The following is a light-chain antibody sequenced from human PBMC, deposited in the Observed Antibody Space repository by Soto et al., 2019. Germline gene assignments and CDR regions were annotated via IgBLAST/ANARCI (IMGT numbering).Light chain of an antibody. Sequence: QSVLTQSSSVSAAAGQTVTISCSGSYSNIGSNFVSWYQHLPGSAPNLVIYDNTLRPSGIPDRFSGSKSGSSATLGITGLQTGDEGDNYCRTWDSSLNLVVFAGGTKVNV. V-gene: IGLV1-51*01. CDR3: RTWDSSLNLVV. CDR1: YSNIGSNF. J-gene: IGLJ2*01. CDR2: DNT.